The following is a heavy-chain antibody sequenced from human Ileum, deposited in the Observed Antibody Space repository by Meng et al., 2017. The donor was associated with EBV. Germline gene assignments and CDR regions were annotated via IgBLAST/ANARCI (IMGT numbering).Heavy chain of an antibody. V-gene: IGHV3-64*07. CDR1: DFSFSSDS. J-gene: IGHJ4*02. CDR3: VRISYGAYDY. CDR2: ISYGGTK. Sequence: EVQLVASGGGVVQPVGSLRLCCAASDFSFSSDSMDWSRQAPGKGLEYVSAISYGGTKYYSDSVKGRFTISRDNAKNMLYLHMCSLRVEDMGVYYCVRISYGAYDYWGQGTLVTVSS. D-gene: IGHD4/OR15-4a*01.